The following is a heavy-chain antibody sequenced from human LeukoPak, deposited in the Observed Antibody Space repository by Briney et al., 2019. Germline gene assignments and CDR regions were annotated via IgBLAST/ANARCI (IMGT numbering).Heavy chain of an antibody. CDR3: ARDQQLVEGYFDY. CDR1: GGSISSGDYY. V-gene: IGHV4-30-4*08. J-gene: IGHJ4*02. D-gene: IGHD6-13*01. Sequence: SETLSLTCTVSGGSISSGDYYWSWIRQPPGKGLEWIGCIYYSGSTYYNPSLKSRVTISVETSKNQFSLKLSSVTAADTAVYYCARDQQLVEGYFDYWGQGTLVTVSS. CDR2: IYYSGST.